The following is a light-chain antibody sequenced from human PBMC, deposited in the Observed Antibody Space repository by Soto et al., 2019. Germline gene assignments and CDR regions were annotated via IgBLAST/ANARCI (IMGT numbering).Light chain of an antibody. CDR2: GAS. CDR3: QQYNNWPPT. Sequence: DIEMTQSPATQSVSPGERATLSCRASQSVRSNLAWYQQKPGQAPRLLIFGASTGATGIPARFSGSGSGTEFTLTISSLQSEDFAVYYCQQYNNWPPTFGQGTKVEIK. J-gene: IGKJ1*01. V-gene: IGKV3-15*01. CDR1: QSVRSN.